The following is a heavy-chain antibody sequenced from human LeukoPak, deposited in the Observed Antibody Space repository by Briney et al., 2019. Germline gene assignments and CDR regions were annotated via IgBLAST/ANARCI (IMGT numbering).Heavy chain of an antibody. J-gene: IGHJ1*01. V-gene: IGHV3-74*01. Sequence: GGSLRLSCAASGFTFSSYWMHWVRQAPGKGLVWVSRIKSDGSTNYSDSVKRRFTISRDNSKNTVTLQMNSLRAEDTGVYYCARAPSAIGGYSPGHFRHWGQGTLVTVSS. CDR2: IKSDGST. CDR1: GFTFSSYW. CDR3: ARAPSAIGGYSPGHFRH. D-gene: IGHD3-22*01.